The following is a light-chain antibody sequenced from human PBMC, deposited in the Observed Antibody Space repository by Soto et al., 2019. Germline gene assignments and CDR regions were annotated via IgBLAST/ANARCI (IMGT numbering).Light chain of an antibody. Sequence: DIQMTQSPSSLSASVGHTVTITCRASQDVRSDLGWYQHKPGKAPKRLIYAASRLQGGVPSRFSGSGSGTEFTLTIGSLQPEDSATYYCQHFDNFPRAITFGQGTRLELK. CDR2: AAS. CDR3: QHFDNFPRAIT. CDR1: QDVRSD. V-gene: IGKV1-17*01. J-gene: IGKJ5*01.